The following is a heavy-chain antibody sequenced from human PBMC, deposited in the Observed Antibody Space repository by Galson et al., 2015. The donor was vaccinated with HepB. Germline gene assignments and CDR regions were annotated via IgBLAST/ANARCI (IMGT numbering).Heavy chain of an antibody. CDR2: TIYSGAYK. D-gene: IGHD2-8*01. J-gene: IGHJ6*02. V-gene: IGHV3-30*18. Sequence: SLRLSCAASGFTFSNYAMHWVRQAPGKGLGWVASTIYSGAYKYYADSVRGRFTISRDNSKSTLFLQMNSLRVEDTALYYCAKDTNGYGLDVWGQGTTVTVSS. CDR3: AKDTNGYGLDV. CDR1: GFTFSNYA.